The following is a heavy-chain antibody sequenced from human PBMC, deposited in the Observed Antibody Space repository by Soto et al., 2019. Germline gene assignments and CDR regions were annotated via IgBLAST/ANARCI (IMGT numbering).Heavy chain of an antibody. D-gene: IGHD3-9*01. Sequence: QLQLQESGPGLVKPSETLSLTCSVSGGSINSANYYWGWIRQPPGKGLEWIGGIYYRGNTYYNPSIKTRVTIYIDNSKSQFSLKVNSVTAADSAVYFCARLEGLATISYFFDYWGQGTLVTVSS. J-gene: IGHJ4*02. V-gene: IGHV4-39*01. CDR2: IYYRGNT. CDR3: ARLEGLATISYFFDY. CDR1: GGSINSANYY.